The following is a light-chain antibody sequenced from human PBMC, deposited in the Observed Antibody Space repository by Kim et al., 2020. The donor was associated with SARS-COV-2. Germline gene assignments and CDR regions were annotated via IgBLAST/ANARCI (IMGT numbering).Light chain of an antibody. CDR2: EVS. V-gene: IGLV2-18*02. CDR1: SSDVGSYNR. Sequence: GQSVTLSCTGTSSDVGSYNRVSWYQRPPGTAPKLMIYEVSNRPSGVPDRFSGSKSGNTASLTISGLQAEDEADYYCSSYTSSSTVVFGGGTQLTVL. CDR3: SSYTSSSTVV. J-gene: IGLJ2*01.